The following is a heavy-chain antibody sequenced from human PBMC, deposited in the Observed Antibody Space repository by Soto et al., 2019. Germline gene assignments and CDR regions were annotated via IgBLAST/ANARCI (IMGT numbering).Heavy chain of an antibody. J-gene: IGHJ5*02. Sequence: QVQLQESGPGLVKPSETLSLSCTVSGGSFSSHYSNWVRESAGKGLEWIGRIYPTGSTTYNPSLKSRLTMSVDTSKNQFSLRLTSMTAADTAVYYCATGRSEVVPGAMDTWGQGTLVTVSS. D-gene: IGHD2-2*01. CDR3: ATGRSEVVPGAMDT. CDR1: GGSFSSHY. V-gene: IGHV4-4*07. CDR2: IYPTGST.